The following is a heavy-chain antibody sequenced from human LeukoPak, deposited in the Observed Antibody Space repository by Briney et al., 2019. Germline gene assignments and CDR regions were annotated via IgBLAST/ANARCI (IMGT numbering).Heavy chain of an antibody. J-gene: IGHJ4*02. V-gene: IGHV3-7*01. CDR2: VKQDGSEK. CDR1: GFTFSSYW. Sequence: GGSPRLSCAASGFTFSSYWMSWVRQAPGKGLEWVANVKQDGSEKYYVDSVKGRFTISRDNAKNSLYLQMNSLRAEDTAVYYCARERCSSTSCSTVNFDYWGQGTLVTVSS. CDR3: ARERCSSTSCSTVNFDY. D-gene: IGHD2-2*02.